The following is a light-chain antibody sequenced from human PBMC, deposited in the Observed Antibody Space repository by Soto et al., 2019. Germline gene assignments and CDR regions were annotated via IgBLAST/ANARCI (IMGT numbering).Light chain of an antibody. CDR3: LLTYRGPHAV. CDR1: TGAVTSGHY. CDR2: NTD. J-gene: IGLJ7*01. V-gene: IGLV7-46*01. Sequence: QTVVTQEPSLSVSPGGTVTLTCGSSTGAVTSGHYAYWLQQKPGQAPTTLIYNTDSKHSWTPARFSGSLIGGKAALTLSGAQPEDEADYYCLLTYRGPHAVFGGGTQLTVL.